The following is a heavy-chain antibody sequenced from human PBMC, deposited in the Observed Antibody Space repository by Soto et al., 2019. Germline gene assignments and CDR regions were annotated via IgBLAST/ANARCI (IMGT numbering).Heavy chain of an antibody. Sequence: PGESLKISCQGSGYSFTDYRITWVRQMPGKGLEWMGRIDPSDSYTNYSPSFQGHITISADKSIDTAYLQWSSLEASDTAMYYCARILEYSSSPYYFDYWGQGTLVTVSS. CDR2: IDPSDSYT. V-gene: IGHV5-10-1*01. CDR1: GYSFTDYR. D-gene: IGHD6-6*01. CDR3: ARILEYSSSPYYFDY. J-gene: IGHJ4*02.